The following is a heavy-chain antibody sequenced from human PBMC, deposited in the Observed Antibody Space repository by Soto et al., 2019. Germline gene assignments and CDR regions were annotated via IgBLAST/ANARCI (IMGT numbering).Heavy chain of an antibody. CDR3: ARLLGVGGTRYSFDY. D-gene: IGHD1-1*01. J-gene: IGHJ4*01. V-gene: IGHV4-34*01. Sequence: PSETLSLTCAVYGGSFSGYYWSWIRQPPGKGLEWIGEINHSGSTNYNPSLKSRVTISVDTSKNQFSLKLSSVTAADTAVYYCARLLGVGGTRYSFDYWGQEPWSPSPQ. CDR1: GGSFSGYY. CDR2: INHSGST.